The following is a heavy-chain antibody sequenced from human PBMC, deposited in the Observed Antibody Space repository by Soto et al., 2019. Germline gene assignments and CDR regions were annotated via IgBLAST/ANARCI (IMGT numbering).Heavy chain of an antibody. D-gene: IGHD6-19*01. Sequence: QVQLQESGPGLVKPSGTLSLTCAVSGGSISDNNWWSWVRQPPGKGLEWIGEVYHRGTTNYRPSLRSRVTISMDKSKNPISLTLDSVTAADSAAYYCARHIGVTGTRGFDYWGRGILVTVSP. CDR2: VYHRGTT. V-gene: IGHV4-4*02. CDR3: ARHIGVTGTRGFDY. CDR1: GGSISDNNW. J-gene: IGHJ4*02.